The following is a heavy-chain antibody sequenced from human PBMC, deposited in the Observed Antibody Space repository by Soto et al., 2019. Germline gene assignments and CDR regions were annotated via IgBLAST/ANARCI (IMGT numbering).Heavy chain of an antibody. Sequence: SETLSLTCAVSSGSISSSNWWSWVRQPPGKGLEWIGEIYHSGSTNYNPSLKSRVTISVDKSKNQFSLKLSSVTAADTAVYYCARGYCSSTSCYIPDAFDIWGQGTMVTVSS. CDR3: ARGYCSSTSCYIPDAFDI. J-gene: IGHJ3*02. V-gene: IGHV4-4*02. CDR2: IYHSGST. CDR1: SGSISSSNW. D-gene: IGHD2-2*02.